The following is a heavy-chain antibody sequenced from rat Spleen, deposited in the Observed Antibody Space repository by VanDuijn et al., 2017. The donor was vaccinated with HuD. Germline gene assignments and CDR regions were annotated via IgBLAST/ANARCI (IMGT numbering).Heavy chain of an antibody. V-gene: IGHV2S61*01. CDR1: GFSLISYA. D-gene: IGHD3-2*01. CDR3: DRGSAYFDY. CDR2: TWGDGST. J-gene: IGHJ2*01. Sequence: QVQLKESGPGLVQPSQTLSLTCTVSGFSLISYAVNWVRQPPVKGLEWMGGTWGDGSTKYNSVLKSRLSISRDTSKSQVFLKMNNLQTEDTAMYFCDRGSAYFDYWGQGVMVTVSS.